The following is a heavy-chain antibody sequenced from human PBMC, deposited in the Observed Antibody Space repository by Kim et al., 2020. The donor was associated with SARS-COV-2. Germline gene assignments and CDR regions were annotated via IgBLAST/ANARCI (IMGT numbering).Heavy chain of an antibody. V-gene: IGHV3-7*01. CDR3: ARDAWAQGWTDGFDY. CDR2: INKNGSET. D-gene: IGHD1-26*01. CDR1: GFTFSSFG. Sequence: GGSLRLSCAASGFTFSSFGMSGVRQAPGKGREWVANINKNGSETKYVDSVKGRFTISRDNAKNSVYLQMNNLRVEDRAVYYCARDAWAQGWTDGFDYWGQGTLVTVSS. J-gene: IGHJ4*02.